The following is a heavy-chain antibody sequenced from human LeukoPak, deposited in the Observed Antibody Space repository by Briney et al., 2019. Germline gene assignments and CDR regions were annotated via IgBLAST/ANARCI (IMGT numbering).Heavy chain of an antibody. CDR3: ARGPGGVRGRGTHFY. CDR1: GGTFSSYA. V-gene: IGHV1-69*13. Sequence: SVKVSCKASGGTFSSYAIGWVRQAPGQGLEWMGGIIPIFGTANYAQKFQGRVTITADESTSTAYMELSSLRSEDTAVYYCARGPGGVRGRGTHFYWGQGTLVTVSS. J-gene: IGHJ4*02. CDR2: IIPIFGTA. D-gene: IGHD3-10*01.